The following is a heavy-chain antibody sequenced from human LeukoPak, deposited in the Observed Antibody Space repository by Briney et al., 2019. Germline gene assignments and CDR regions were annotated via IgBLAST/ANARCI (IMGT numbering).Heavy chain of an antibody. J-gene: IGHJ6*03. CDR1: GGTFSSYA. D-gene: IGHD4-11*01. CDR3: ARDPLTTVSPYYYYMDV. CDR2: IIPIFGTA. Sequence: ASVKVSCKASGGTFSSYAISWVRQAPGQGLEWMGGIIPIFGTANYAQKFQGRVTITTDESTSTAYMELSSLRSEDTAVYYCARDPLTTVSPYYYYMDVWGKGTTVTVSS. V-gene: IGHV1-69*05.